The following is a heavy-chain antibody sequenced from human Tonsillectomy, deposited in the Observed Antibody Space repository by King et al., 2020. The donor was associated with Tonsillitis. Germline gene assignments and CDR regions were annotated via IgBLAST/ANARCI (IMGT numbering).Heavy chain of an antibody. Sequence: VQLVESGGGLVQPGGSLRLSCAGSGFTFSSYAMSWVRQAPGRGLEWVSDIGGSGGRKHYADAVKGRFTISRDNSKNTLYLQMNSLRADDTAVYYCAKGGGGMDVWGQGTTVTVSS. CDR3: AKGGGGMDV. J-gene: IGHJ6*02. CDR1: GFTFSSYA. CDR2: IGGSGGRK. V-gene: IGHV3-23*04.